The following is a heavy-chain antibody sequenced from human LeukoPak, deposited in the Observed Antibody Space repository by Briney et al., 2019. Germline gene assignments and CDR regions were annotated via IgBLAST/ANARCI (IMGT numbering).Heavy chain of an antibody. J-gene: IGHJ6*02. CDR2: INPSGGST. D-gene: IGHD2-2*01. V-gene: IGHV1-46*01. Sequence: ASVKVSCKASGYTFTSYFMHWVRQAPGQGLEWMGIINPSGGSTSYAQKFQGRVTMTRDTSTSTVYMELSSLRSEDTAVYYCARDAYCSSTSCYYYYGMDVWGQGTTVTVSS. CDR3: ARDAYCSSTSCYYYYGMDV. CDR1: GYTFTSYF.